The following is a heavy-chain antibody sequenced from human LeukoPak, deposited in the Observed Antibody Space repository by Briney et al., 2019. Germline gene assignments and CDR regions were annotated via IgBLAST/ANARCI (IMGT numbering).Heavy chain of an antibody. V-gene: IGHV1-69*13. Sequence: SVKVSCKASGGTFISYAISWVRQAPGQGLEWMGGIIPIFGTANYAQKFQGRVTITADESTSTAYMELSSLRSEDTAVYYCARDELGLGYCSGGSCYGMDVWGKGTTVTVSS. J-gene: IGHJ6*04. D-gene: IGHD2-15*01. CDR2: IIPIFGTA. CDR1: GGTFISYA. CDR3: ARDELGLGYCSGGSCYGMDV.